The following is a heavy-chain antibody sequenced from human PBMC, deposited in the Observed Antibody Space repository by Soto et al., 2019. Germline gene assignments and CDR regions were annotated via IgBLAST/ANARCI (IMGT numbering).Heavy chain of an antibody. J-gene: IGHJ6*02. CDR1: GGSISSGGYY. Sequence: PSETLSLTCTVSGGSISSGGYYWSWIRQHPGKGLEWIGYIYYTGSTYYNPSLKSRVTMSVDTSKNQFSLRLSSVTAADTAVYYCARDLQFSRLFYGMDVWGQGTTVTVSS. CDR3: ARDLQFSRLFYGMDV. CDR2: IYYTGST. V-gene: IGHV4-31*03. D-gene: IGHD3-3*02.